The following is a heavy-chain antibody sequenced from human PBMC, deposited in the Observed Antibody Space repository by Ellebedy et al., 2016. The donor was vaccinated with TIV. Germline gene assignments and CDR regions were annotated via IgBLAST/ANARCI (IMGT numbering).Heavy chain of an antibody. V-gene: IGHV4-4*02. CDR1: GGSISSTVW. Sequence: MPSETLSLTCAVSGGSISSTVWWTWVRRPPGKGLEWIGEIFHSGTTSYTPSLKSRVTISVDTSKNQFSLKLSSVTAADTAVYYCARQVVGAYYYYYGMDVWGQGTTVTVSS. D-gene: IGHD1-26*01. J-gene: IGHJ6*02. CDR2: IFHSGTT. CDR3: ARQVVGAYYYYYGMDV.